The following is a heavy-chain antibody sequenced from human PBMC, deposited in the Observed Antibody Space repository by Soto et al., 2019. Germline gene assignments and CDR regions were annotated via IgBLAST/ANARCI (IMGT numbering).Heavy chain of an antibody. J-gene: IGHJ3*02. Sequence: SETLSLTCTISGGSIGTYYWSWIRQPPGKGLEWIGEIYHSGSTNYNPSLKSRVTISVDKSKNQFSLKLSSVTAADTAVYYCARFNSGSYYEAFDIWGQGTMVT. CDR3: ARFNSGSYYEAFDI. CDR1: GGSIGTYY. D-gene: IGHD1-26*01. CDR2: IYHSGST. V-gene: IGHV4-59*12.